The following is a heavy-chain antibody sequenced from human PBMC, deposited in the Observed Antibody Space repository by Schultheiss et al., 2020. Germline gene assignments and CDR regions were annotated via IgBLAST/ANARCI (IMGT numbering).Heavy chain of an antibody. V-gene: IGHV3-21*01. D-gene: IGHD3-3*01. CDR1: GFTFSSYS. Sequence: GGFLRLSCAASGFTFSSYSMNWVRQAPGKGLEWVSSISSSSSYIYYADSVKGRFTISRDNAKNSLYLQMNSLRAEDTAVYYCARDNPIFWSGDYWGQGTLVTVSS. J-gene: IGHJ4*02. CDR2: ISSSSSYI. CDR3: ARDNPIFWSGDY.